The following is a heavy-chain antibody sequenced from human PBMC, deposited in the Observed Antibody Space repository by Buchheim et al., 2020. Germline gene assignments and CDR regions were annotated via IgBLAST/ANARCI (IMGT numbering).Heavy chain of an antibody. CDR2: IYYSGST. Sequence: QLQLQESGPGLVKPSETLSLTCTVSGVSISSSSYYWGWIRQPPGKGLEWIGSIYYSGSTYYNPSLKSRVTISVNTSKNQFSLKLSSVTAADTAVYYCARRQAGIAAAGHRWYFDLWGRGTL. CDR1: GVSISSSSYY. V-gene: IGHV4-39*01. J-gene: IGHJ2*01. D-gene: IGHD6-13*01. CDR3: ARRQAGIAAAGHRWYFDL.